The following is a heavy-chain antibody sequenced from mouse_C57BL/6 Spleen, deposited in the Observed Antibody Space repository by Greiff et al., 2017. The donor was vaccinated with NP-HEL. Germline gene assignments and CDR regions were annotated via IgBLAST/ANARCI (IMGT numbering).Heavy chain of an antibody. V-gene: IGHV2-5*01. D-gene: IGHD1-1*01. CDR3: AKNYYGSSYIAMDY. CDR2: IWRGGST. J-gene: IGHJ4*01. CDR1: GFSLTSYG. Sequence: VQLQQSGPGLVQPSQCLSITCTVSGFSLTSYGVHWVRQSPGKGLEWLGVIWRGGSTDYNAAFMSRLSITKDNSKSQVFFKMNSLQADDTAIYYCAKNYYGSSYIAMDYWGQGTSVTVSS.